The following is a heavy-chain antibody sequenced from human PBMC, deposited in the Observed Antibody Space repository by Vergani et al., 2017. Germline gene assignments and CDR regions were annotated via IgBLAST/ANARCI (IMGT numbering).Heavy chain of an antibody. V-gene: IGHV1-69*12. CDR2: IIPIFGTA. J-gene: IGHJ6*03. Sequence: QVQLVQSGAEVKKPGSSVKVSCKASGGTFSSYAISWVRQAPGQGLEWMGGIIPIFGTAHYAQKFQGRVTITADESTSTAYMELSSLRSEDTAVYDWARGPPRWYCGVVTHYYYYMDVWGKGTTVTVSS. CDR1: GGTFSSYA. CDR3: ARGPPRWYCGVVTHYYYYMDV. D-gene: IGHD1-26*01.